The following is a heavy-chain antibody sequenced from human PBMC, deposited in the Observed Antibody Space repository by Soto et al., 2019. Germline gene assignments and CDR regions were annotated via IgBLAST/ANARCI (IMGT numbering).Heavy chain of an antibody. CDR1: GDSVSSNSAA. V-gene: IGHV6-1*01. CDR2: TYYRSKWYN. Sequence: SQTLSLTCAISGDSVSSNSAAWNWIRQSPSRGLEWLGRTYYRSKWYNDYAVSVKSRITINPDTSKNQFSLQLNSVTPEDTAVDYCATIKNIAVAHRNAFDIWGQGTMVTVSS. CDR3: ATIKNIAVAHRNAFDI. J-gene: IGHJ3*02. D-gene: IGHD6-19*01.